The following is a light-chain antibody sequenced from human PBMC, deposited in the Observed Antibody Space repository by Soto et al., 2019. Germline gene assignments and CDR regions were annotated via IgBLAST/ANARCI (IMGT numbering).Light chain of an antibody. CDR1: QRISSIY. CDR2: GAS. CDR3: QQYDSSPRT. V-gene: IGKV3-20*01. J-gene: IGKJ1*01. Sequence: EVVLTQSPGTLSLSPGERATPSCRASQRISSIYLAWYQQKPGQAPRLLIQGASSRATGIPDSFSGSGSGTDFTLTINRLEPEDFAVYYCQQYDSSPRTFGQGTKVDIK.